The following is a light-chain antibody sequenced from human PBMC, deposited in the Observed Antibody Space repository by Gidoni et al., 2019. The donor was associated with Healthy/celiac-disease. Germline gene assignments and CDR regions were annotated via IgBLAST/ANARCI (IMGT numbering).Light chain of an antibody. CDR3: QQSYSTPRT. CDR1: QSISSY. Sequence: DIQMTQSPSSLSASVRDRVTITCRASQSISSYLNWYQQKPGKAPKLLIYAAPSLQSGVPSRFSGSGSGTDFTLTISSLQPEDFATYYCQQSYSTPRTFGGGTKVEIK. V-gene: IGKV1-39*01. CDR2: AAP. J-gene: IGKJ4*01.